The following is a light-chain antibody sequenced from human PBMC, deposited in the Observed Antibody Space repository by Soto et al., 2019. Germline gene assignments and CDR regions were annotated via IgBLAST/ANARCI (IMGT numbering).Light chain of an antibody. V-gene: IGKV1D-16*01. J-gene: IGKJ4*01. CDR1: QGIRSW. Sequence: DIQMTQSPSSLSASVGDRVTITFRASQGIRSWLAWYQQKPEKAPKLLIYDASNLETGVPSRFSGSGSGTEFTLTISSLQSEDFAVYYCQRYNNWLTFGGGTKVDIK. CDR2: DAS. CDR3: QRYNNWLT.